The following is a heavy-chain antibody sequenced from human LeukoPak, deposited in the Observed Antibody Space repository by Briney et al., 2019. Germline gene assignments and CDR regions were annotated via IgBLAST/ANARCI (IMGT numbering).Heavy chain of an antibody. D-gene: IGHD3-3*01. CDR2: ISSSSSTI. V-gene: IGHV3-48*01. J-gene: IGHJ4*02. CDR1: GFTFSSYS. Sequence: GGSLRLSCAASGFTFSSYSMNWVRQAPGKGLEWVSYISSSSSTIYYADSVRGRFTISRDNPKNSLYLQMNSLSAEDTAVYYCARGSPGVVLHWGQGTLVTVSS. CDR3: ARGSPGVVLH.